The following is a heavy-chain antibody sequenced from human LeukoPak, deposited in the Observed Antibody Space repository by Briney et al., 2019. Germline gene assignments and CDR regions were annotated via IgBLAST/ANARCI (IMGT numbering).Heavy chain of an antibody. Sequence: SETLSLTCTVSGGSISSSSYYWGWIRQPPGKGLEWIGSIYYSGSTYYNPSLKSRVTISVDTSKNQFSLKLSSVTAADTAVYYCARGPSSYHNTGGQGTLVTVSS. CDR1: GGSISSSSYY. D-gene: IGHD5-12*01. V-gene: IGHV4-39*01. CDR3: ARGPSSYHNT. CDR2: IYYSGST. J-gene: IGHJ4*02.